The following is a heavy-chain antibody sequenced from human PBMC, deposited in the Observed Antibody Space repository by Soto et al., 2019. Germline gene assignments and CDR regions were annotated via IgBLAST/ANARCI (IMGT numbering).Heavy chain of an antibody. J-gene: IGHJ5*02. CDR3: ARGAYCGADCFYWFDP. D-gene: IGHD2-21*02. Sequence: QVQLQESGPRLVKPSETLSLTCTVSGGSISSYYWSWIRQPPGEGLEWIGYLHYSGTTKYNASLKSRDTISLDASKNQFYLTLTSVTAADTAVYYCARGAYCGADCFYWFDPWGQGTLVTVSS. CDR1: GGSISSYY. CDR2: LHYSGTT. V-gene: IGHV4-59*01.